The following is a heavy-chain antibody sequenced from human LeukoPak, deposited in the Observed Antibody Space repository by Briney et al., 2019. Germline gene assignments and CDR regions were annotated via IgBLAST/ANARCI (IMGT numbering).Heavy chain of an antibody. Sequence: PSETLSLTCTVSGGSISSSSYYWGWIRQPPGKGLEWIGSIYYSGSTYYNPSPKSRVTRSVETSKNQISLNLSSVTPADTAVYYCARPQGYPLLEFEYWGQGTLVTVSS. CDR1: GGSISSSSYY. V-gene: IGHV4-39*01. D-gene: IGHD2-2*01. CDR3: ARPQGYPLLEFEY. J-gene: IGHJ4*02. CDR2: IYYSGST.